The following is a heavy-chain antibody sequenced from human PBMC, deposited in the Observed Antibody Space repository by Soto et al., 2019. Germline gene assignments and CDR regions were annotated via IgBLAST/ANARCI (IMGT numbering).Heavy chain of an antibody. CDR1: LLTFNSYF. Sequence: HGGSLSLSCAASLLTFNSYFITFSLKATWKGLEWVANIKQDGSEKYYVDSVKGRFTISRDNAKNSLYLQMNSLRAEDTAVHYCSRRSGSYSPRYCYYGMDVLGKRTTVTVSS. J-gene: IGHJ6*04. V-gene: IGHV3-7*03. CDR3: SRRSGSYSPRYCYYGMDV. D-gene: IGHD3-10*01. CDR2: IKQDGSEK.